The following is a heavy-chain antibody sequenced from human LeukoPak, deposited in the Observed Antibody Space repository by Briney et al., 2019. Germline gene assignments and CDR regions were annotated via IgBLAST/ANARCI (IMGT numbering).Heavy chain of an antibody. CDR2: ISFSGDTT. Sequence: GGSLRLSCAASGFTFSSYAMSWVRQAPGKGLEWVSAISFSGDTTYYADSVKGRFTISRDNSKNTLHLQMNSLRAEDTAVYYCCSNWNLDYWGQGTLVTLSS. J-gene: IGHJ4*02. CDR3: CSNWNLDY. V-gene: IGHV3-23*01. CDR1: GFTFSSYA. D-gene: IGHD1-1*01.